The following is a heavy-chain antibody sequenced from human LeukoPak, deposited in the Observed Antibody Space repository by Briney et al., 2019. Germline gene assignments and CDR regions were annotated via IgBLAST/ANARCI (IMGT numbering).Heavy chain of an antibody. CDR1: GFTFSSYW. CDR2: INSDGSST. CDR3: ARVQGHPPNGLDI. D-gene: IGHD2-8*01. V-gene: IGHV3-74*01. J-gene: IGHJ3*02. Sequence: GGSLRLSCAASGFTFSSYWMHWVRQAPGKGLVWVSRINSDGSSTSYADSVKGRFTISRDNAKNTLYLQMNSLRADDTAVYYCARVQGHPPNGLDIWGQGTMVTVSS.